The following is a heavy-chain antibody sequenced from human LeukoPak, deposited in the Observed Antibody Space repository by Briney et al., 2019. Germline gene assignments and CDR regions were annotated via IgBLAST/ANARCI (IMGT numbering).Heavy chain of an antibody. V-gene: IGHV3-23*01. J-gene: IGHJ5*02. Sequence: GGSLRLSCAASGFTFSSYAMSWVRQAPGKGLEWVSAISGSGGSTYYADSVKGRFTISRDNSKNTLYLQMNSLRAEDAAVYYCASETLSVYSSSSETWGQGTLVTVSS. CDR2: ISGSGGST. CDR1: GFTFSSYA. CDR3: ASETLSVYSSSSET. D-gene: IGHD6-6*01.